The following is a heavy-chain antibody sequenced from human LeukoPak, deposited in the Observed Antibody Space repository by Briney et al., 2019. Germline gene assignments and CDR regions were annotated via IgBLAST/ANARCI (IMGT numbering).Heavy chain of an antibody. CDR3: ARGGSYLSAFDI. J-gene: IGHJ3*02. CDR2: IYSGGST. CDR1: GFTFSSYA. Sequence: GGSLRLSCAASGFTFSSYAMSRVRQAPGKGLEWVSIIYSGGSTFYADSVKGRFTISRDNSKNTLYLQMNSLRAEDTAVYYCARGGSYLSAFDIWGQGTMVTVSS. D-gene: IGHD1-26*01. V-gene: IGHV3-53*01.